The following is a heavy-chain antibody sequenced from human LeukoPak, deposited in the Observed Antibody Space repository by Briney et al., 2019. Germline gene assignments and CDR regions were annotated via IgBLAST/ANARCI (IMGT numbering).Heavy chain of an antibody. CDR3: ARMRYGSGSDFDY. CDR2: IGNSGRTI. D-gene: IGHD3-10*01. Sequence: GGSLRLSCAASGFTFSSYEMNWVRQAPGKGLEWVSYIGNSGRTIYYAGSLKGRFTISRDNAKNSLYLQMNSLRAEDTAVYYCARMRYGSGSDFDYWGQGTLVTVSS. J-gene: IGHJ4*02. V-gene: IGHV3-48*03. CDR1: GFTFSSYE.